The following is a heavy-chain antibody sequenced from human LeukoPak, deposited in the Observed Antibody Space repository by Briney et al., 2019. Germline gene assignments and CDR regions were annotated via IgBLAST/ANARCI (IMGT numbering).Heavy chain of an antibody. V-gene: IGHV3-23*01. Sequence: PGGSLRLSCAASGFTFNNFAMSWVRQAPGKGLEWVSAISGSGDNTYYADSVKGRFTISRDNSKNTLYLQMNSLRAEDMALYYCAKDGEGQHLELSYFDYWGQGTLVTVSS. D-gene: IGHD1-7*01. CDR3: AKDGEGQHLELSYFDY. J-gene: IGHJ4*02. CDR1: GFTFNNFA. CDR2: ISGSGDNT.